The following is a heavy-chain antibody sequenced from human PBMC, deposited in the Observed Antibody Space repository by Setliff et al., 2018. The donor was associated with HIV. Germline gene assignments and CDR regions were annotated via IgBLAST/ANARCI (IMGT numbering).Heavy chain of an antibody. D-gene: IGHD1-1*01. CDR1: GYSISSSHW. Sequence: SETLSLTCAVSGYSISSSHWWGWIRQPPGKGLEWIASISHSGSTNYNPSLKSRVTISVDTSKNQFSLKLSSVTAADTAVYYCARVEWNDGAFDIWGQGTMVTVSS. CDR2: ISHSGST. CDR3: ARVEWNDGAFDI. V-gene: IGHV4-38-2*01. J-gene: IGHJ3*02.